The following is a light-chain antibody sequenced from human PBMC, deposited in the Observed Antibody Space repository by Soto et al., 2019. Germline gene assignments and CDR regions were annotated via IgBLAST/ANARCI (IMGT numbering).Light chain of an antibody. CDR2: DAS. J-gene: IGKJ1*01. CDR3: QQYNSYSRT. CDR1: QSISSW. Sequence: IPMTQSPSSVSASVGDRVPLTCRASQSISSWLAWYQQKPGKAPNLLIYDASSLESGVPSRFSGSGSGTEFTLTIISLQPDDFATYYCQQYNSYSRTFGQGTKVDIK. V-gene: IGKV1-5*01.